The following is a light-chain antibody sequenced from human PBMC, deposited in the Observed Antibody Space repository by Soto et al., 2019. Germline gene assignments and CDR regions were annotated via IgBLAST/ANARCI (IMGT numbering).Light chain of an antibody. CDR1: QSITNY. CDR3: QNYKSAPYT. J-gene: IGKJ2*01. V-gene: IGKV1-39*01. CDR2: AAS. Sequence: DIQMTQSPSSLPASVGDRVTITCRASQSITNYLSWYQQRPGKAPKLLIHAASNLQSGVPSRFSGSGSETEFTVTISSLQPEDVATYYCQNYKSAPYTFGQGTKLEIK.